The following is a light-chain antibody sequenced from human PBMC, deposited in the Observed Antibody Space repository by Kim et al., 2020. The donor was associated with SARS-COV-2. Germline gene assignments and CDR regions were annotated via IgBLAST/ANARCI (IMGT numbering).Light chain of an antibody. CDR3: QQYDSTPLT. J-gene: IGKJ4*01. Sequence: SASVGDRVTITCRASQGISTWLAWYQQTPDKAPKPLIFAASSLHSGVPSRFSGSGFGTDFTLTISSLQPEDFATYYCQQYDSTPLTFGEGTKVEI. CDR2: AAS. V-gene: IGKV1D-16*01. CDR1: QGISTW.